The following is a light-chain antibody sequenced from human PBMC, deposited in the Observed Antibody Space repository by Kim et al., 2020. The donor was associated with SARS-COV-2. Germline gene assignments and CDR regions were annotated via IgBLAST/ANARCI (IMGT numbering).Light chain of an antibody. CDR3: KQYNSYPRT. Sequence: AIRMTQSPSSFSASTGDRVTITCRASQGISSYLAWYQQKPGKAPKLLIYAASTLQSGVPSRFSGSGSGTDFTLTISCLQSEDFATYYCKQYNSYPRTFVQGTKRDIK. CDR2: AAS. V-gene: IGKV1-8*01. J-gene: IGKJ1*01. CDR1: QGISSY.